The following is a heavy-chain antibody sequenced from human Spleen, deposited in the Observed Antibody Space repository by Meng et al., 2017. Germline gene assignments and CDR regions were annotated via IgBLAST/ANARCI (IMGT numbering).Heavy chain of an antibody. CDR3: ARGPTTMAHDFDY. CDR1: GGSFSDYY. Sequence: QVQLQQWGAVRLKPLETLSPPCVVSGGSFSDYYWSWIRQPPGKGLEWIGEINHSGSTNYNPSLESRATISVDTSQNNLSLKLSSVTAADSAVYYCARGPTTMAHDFDYWGQGTLVTVSS. D-gene: IGHD4-11*01. J-gene: IGHJ4*02. CDR2: INHSGST. V-gene: IGHV4-34*01.